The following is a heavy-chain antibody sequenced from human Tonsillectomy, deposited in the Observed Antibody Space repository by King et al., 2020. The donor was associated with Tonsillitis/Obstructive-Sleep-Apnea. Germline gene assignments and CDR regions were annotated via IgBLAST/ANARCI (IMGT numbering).Heavy chain of an antibody. V-gene: IGHV1-46*01. J-gene: IGHJ3*02. CDR2: INHSGGST. D-gene: IGHD2-2*01. Sequence: QLVQSGAEVKKPGASVKVSCKASGYTFTSYYMHWVRQAPGKGLEWMGIINHSGGSTSYAQEFQGRVTMTRDTSTSTVYMELSSLISEDTAVYYCARAAFRNIVVVPAAMGAFDIWGQGTMVTVSS. CDR1: GYTFTSYY. CDR3: ARAAFRNIVVVPAAMGAFDI.